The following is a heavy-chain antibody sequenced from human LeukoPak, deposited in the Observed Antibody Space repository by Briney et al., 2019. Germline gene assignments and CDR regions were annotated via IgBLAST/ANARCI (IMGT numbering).Heavy chain of an antibody. CDR1: GYIFSTYW. V-gene: IGHV5-51*01. J-gene: IGHJ5*02. Sequence: GESLMISCRGSGYIFSTYWIAWVRQMPGQGLEWMGLIYPDDSKTRYSPSFQGQVTMSADKSISTVYLQWSSLRASDTATYFCARGDSGSLSSTWATWFDLWGQGTLLIVSS. D-gene: IGHD3-10*01. CDR2: IYPDDSKT. CDR3: ARGDSGSLSSTWATWFDL.